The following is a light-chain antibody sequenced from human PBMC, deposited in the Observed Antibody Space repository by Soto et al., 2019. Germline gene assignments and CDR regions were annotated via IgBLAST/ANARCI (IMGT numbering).Light chain of an antibody. CDR2: GAS. CDR1: QSVSSSY. J-gene: IGKJ1*01. Sequence: EIVLTQSPGTLSLSPGERATLSCRASQSVSSSYLAWYQQKPGQAPRLLIYGASSRATGIPDRFSGSGSGTDFTLTISRPAPEGFAVYYCQQYCSSPLWTFGQGTKVEIK. CDR3: QQYCSSPLWT. V-gene: IGKV3-20*01.